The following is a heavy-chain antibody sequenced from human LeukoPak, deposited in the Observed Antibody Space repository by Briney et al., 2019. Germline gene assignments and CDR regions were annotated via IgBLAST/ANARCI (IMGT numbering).Heavy chain of an antibody. D-gene: IGHD1-26*01. J-gene: IGHJ4*02. Sequence: GGSLRLSCAASGFTVSSSYLSWVRQALGKGLEWVSVIYSGGTTYYADSVKGRFTISRDNSKNTLYLQMNGLRAEDTAVYYCARGVATTTSDYWGQGTLVTVSS. CDR1: GFTVSSSY. CDR2: IYSGGTT. CDR3: ARGVATTTSDY. V-gene: IGHV3-53*01.